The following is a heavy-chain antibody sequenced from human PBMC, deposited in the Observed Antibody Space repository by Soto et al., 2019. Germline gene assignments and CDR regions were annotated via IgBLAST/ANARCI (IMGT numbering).Heavy chain of an antibody. CDR3: ARALDKFDY. CDR1: GFSVSGNY. Sequence: EVQLVESGGGLIQPGGSLRLSCVVSGFSVSGNYMSWVRQAPGKGLEWVSVLYSGGTTYFADSVKGRFTISRDNSKNTLYLQMNSLRAEDTAVYYCARALDKFDYWGQGTLVTVSS. CDR2: LYSGGTT. J-gene: IGHJ4*02. D-gene: IGHD1-1*01. V-gene: IGHV3-53*01.